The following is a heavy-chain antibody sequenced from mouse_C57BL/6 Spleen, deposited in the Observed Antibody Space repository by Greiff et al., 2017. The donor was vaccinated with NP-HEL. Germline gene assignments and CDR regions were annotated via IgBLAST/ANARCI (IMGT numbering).Heavy chain of an antibody. CDR1: GFTFSSYA. CDR3: ARGITTVVAKDWYFDV. CDR2: ISDGGSYT. J-gene: IGHJ1*03. Sequence: EVHLVESGGGLVKPGGSLKLSCAASGFTFSSYAMSWVRQTPEKRLEWVATISDGGSYTYYPDNVKGRFTISRDNAKNNLYLQMSHLKSEDTAMYYCARGITTVVAKDWYFDVWGTGTTVTVSS. D-gene: IGHD1-1*01. V-gene: IGHV5-4*01.